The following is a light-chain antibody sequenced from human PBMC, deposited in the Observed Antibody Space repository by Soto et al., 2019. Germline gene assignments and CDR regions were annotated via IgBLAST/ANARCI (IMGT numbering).Light chain of an antibody. Sequence: EIVLTQSPGTLSLSPGEGATVSCRASQSVNSNLLAWFQQKPGQAPRLLIHDASRRATGIPDRFSGSGSGTDFTLSISRLEPEDFAVYYCQHYNTYSGTFGPGTKVDIK. CDR2: DAS. CDR3: QHYNTYSGT. CDR1: QSVNSNL. V-gene: IGKV3-20*01. J-gene: IGKJ3*01.